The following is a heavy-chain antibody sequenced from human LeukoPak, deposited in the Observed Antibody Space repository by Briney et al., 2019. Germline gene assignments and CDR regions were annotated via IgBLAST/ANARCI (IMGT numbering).Heavy chain of an antibody. CDR3: AREVMVRGVIIYFDY. J-gene: IGHJ4*02. CDR2: TIPIFGTA. CDR1: GATFTSYA. Sequence: SVTLSCTASGATFTSYAISWVRHAHGQGHEWMGGTIPIFGTANYAQKFQGRVTITTDESTSTAYMELSSLRSEDTAVYYCAREVMVRGVIIYFDYRGQGTLVTVSS. V-gene: IGHV1-69*05. D-gene: IGHD3-10*01.